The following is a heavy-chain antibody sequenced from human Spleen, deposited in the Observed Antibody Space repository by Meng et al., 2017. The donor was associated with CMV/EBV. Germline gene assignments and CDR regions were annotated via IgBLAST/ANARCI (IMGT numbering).Heavy chain of an antibody. J-gene: IGHJ4*02. Sequence: QVQLVQSGAEGKKPGTSVKVSSKPAGYTFTDYGMHWVRRAPGQGLXWMGWINPKSGGAKYAQKFQGRVTVTRETSIGTVYMEVSRLRSDDTAVYYCATAEFDYWGQGTLVTVSS. CDR3: ATAEFDY. CDR2: INPKSGGA. CDR1: GYTFTDYG. V-gene: IGHV1-2*02.